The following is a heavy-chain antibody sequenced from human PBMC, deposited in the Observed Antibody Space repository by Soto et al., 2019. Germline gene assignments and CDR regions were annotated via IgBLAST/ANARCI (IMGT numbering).Heavy chain of an antibody. Sequence: PGGSLRLSCAASGFTFSSYVMSWVRQAPGKGLEWVSAISGSGGSTYYADSVKGRFTISRDNSKNTLYLQMNSLRAEDTAVYYCAKDLSVASSGWEIDYWGQGTLVTVSS. CDR1: GFTFSSYV. V-gene: IGHV3-23*01. CDR2: ISGSGGST. D-gene: IGHD6-19*01. CDR3: AKDLSVASSGWEIDY. J-gene: IGHJ4*02.